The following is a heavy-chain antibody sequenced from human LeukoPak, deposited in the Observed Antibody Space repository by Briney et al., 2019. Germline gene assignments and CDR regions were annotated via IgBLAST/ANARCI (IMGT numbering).Heavy chain of an antibody. CDR3: ARGLYYYDA. D-gene: IGHD3-22*01. Sequence: SETLSLTCAVSGGSISSGGYSWSWIRQPPGKGLEWIGYIYHSGSTYYNPSLKSRVTISVDRSKNQFSLKLSSVTAADTAVYYCARGLYYYDAWGQGTLVTVSS. V-gene: IGHV4-30-2*01. J-gene: IGHJ5*02. CDR1: GGSISSGGYS. CDR2: IYHSGST.